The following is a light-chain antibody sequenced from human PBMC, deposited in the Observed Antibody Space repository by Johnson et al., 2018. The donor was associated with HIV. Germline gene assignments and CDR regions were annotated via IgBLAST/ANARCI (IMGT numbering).Light chain of an antibody. J-gene: IGLJ1*01. CDR1: SSNIGNNY. CDR2: ENN. Sequence: QAVLTQPPSVSAAPGQTVTISCSGSSSNIGNNYVSWYQQLPGTAPKLLIYENNKRPSGIPDRFSGSKSGTSATLGITGLQTGDEADYYCGTWDSSLSAYVFVTGTKVTVL. CDR3: GTWDSSLSAYV. V-gene: IGLV1-51*02.